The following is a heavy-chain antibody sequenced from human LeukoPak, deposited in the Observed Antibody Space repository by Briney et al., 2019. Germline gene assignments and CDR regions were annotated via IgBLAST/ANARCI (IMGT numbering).Heavy chain of an antibody. V-gene: IGHV5-51*01. CDR3: ARRDYDNSGSKHADY. D-gene: IGHD3-22*01. J-gene: IGHJ4*02. CDR2: IYPGDSDT. Sequence: GESLKIFCKASGYRFTSYWIVWVRQMPGKGLEWMRIIYPGDSDTRYSPSFQGQVTISADKSISTAYLQWRSLKASDTAMYYCARRDYDNSGSKHADYWGQGTLVTVSS. CDR1: GYRFTSYW.